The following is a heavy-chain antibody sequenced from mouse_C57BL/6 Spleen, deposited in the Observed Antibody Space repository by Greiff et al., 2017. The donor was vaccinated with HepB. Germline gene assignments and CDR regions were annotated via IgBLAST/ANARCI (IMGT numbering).Heavy chain of an antibody. D-gene: IGHD1-1*01. CDR3: TTGNYYGSIFDY. J-gene: IGHJ2*01. Sequence: DVKLQESGAELVRPGASVKLSCTASGFNIKDDYMHWVKQRPEQGLEWIGWIDPENGDTEYASKFQGKATITADTSSNTAYLQLSSLTSEDTAVYYCTTGNYYGSIFDYWGQGTTLTVSS. CDR2: IDPENGDT. V-gene: IGHV14-4*01. CDR1: GFNIKDDY.